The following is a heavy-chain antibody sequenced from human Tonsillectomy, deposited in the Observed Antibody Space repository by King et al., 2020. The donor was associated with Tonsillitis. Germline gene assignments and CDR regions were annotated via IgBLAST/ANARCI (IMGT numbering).Heavy chain of an antibody. V-gene: IGHV5-10-1*01. Sequence: QLVQSGAEVKKPGESLRISGKASGYSFSSYSITWLRQMPGKGLDWLGRIDPSDSNTVYSPSFEGHVSISADTSISTAFLQWGSLKASDTAVYYCERQPEDYGSGNYFYWGQGTLVTVSS. CDR1: GYSFSSYS. CDR3: ERQPEDYGSGNYFY. J-gene: IGHJ4*02. D-gene: IGHD3-10*01. CDR2: IDPSDSNT.